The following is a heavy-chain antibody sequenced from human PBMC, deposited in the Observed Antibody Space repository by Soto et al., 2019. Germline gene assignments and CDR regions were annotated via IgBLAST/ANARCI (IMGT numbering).Heavy chain of an antibody. CDR1: GCTISTCY. Sequence: SDSLSPTSNFSGCTISTCYCSGRRQPPGKGLEWIGYIYYSGSTNYNPSLKSRVTISVDTSKNQFSLKLSSVTAADTAVYYCAGTLLGQQLVPSNNWFDPWGQG. D-gene: IGHD6-13*01. CDR2: IYYSGST. J-gene: IGHJ5*02. CDR3: AGTLLGQQLVPSNNWFDP. V-gene: IGHV4-59*08.